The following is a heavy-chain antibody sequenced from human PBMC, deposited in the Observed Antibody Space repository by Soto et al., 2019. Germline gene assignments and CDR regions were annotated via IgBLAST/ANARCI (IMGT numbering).Heavy chain of an antibody. J-gene: IGHJ4*02. CDR3: ASPGYSYGALYFDY. Sequence: GASVEVSCKXSGGTFSSYAISWVRQAPGQGLEWMGGIIPIFGTANYAQKFQGRVTITADESTSTAYMELSSLRSEDTAVYYCASPGYSYGALYFDYWGQGTRVTVSS. D-gene: IGHD5-18*01. CDR1: GGTFSSYA. CDR2: IIPIFGTA. V-gene: IGHV1-69*13.